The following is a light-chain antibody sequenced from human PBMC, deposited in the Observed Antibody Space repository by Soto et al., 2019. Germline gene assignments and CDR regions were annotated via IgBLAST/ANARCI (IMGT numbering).Light chain of an antibody. CDR3: QQLNSYPFT. Sequence: IQLTRSPSSLSASVGDRATITCRASQGISSYLAWYQQKPGKAPNLLIYAASTLQSGVPSRFSGSGSGTDFTLTISSLQPEDFATYYCQQLNSYPFTFGGGTKVDIK. CDR1: QGISSY. V-gene: IGKV1-9*01. CDR2: AAS. J-gene: IGKJ4*01.